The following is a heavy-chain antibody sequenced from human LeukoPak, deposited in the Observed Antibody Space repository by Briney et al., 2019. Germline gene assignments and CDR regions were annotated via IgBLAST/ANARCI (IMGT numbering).Heavy chain of an antibody. Sequence: ASVKVSCKASGYTFTGYYMHWVRQAPGQGLEWMGWIHPNSGGTNYAQKFQGRVTMTRDTSISTAYMELSRLRSDDTAVYYCARGTYDILTGCTFDYWGQGTLVTVS. CDR3: ARGTYDILTGCTFDY. V-gene: IGHV1-2*02. CDR2: IHPNSGGT. J-gene: IGHJ4*02. D-gene: IGHD3-9*01. CDR1: GYTFTGYY.